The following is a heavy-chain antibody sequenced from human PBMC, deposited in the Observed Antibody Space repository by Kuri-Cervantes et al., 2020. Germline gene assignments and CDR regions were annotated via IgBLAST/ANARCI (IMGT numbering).Heavy chain of an antibody. Sequence: WVRQAPGKGLEWIGSIYQSGSTYYNPSLKSRVSISVDTSKNQFALKLTSVTAADTAIYYCATLDTAVGGSYYNYYGMDVWGQGTTVTVSS. CDR3: ATLDTAVGGSYYNYYGMDV. CDR2: IYQSGST. J-gene: IGHJ6*02. D-gene: IGHD5-18*01. V-gene: IGHV4-38-2*01.